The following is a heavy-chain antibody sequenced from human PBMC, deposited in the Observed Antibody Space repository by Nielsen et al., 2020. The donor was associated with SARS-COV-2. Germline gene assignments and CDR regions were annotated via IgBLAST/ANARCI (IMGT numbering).Heavy chain of an antibody. CDR2: IIPIFGTE. CDR1: RGTFSSYV. Sequence: SVTVSCKASRGTFSSYVISWVGQAAGQGVDGVGWIIPIFGTENYAQKFQGRVTITADESTRTAYMELSSLRSEDTAVYYCARDRPGYSSGWRFGHDYWGQGTLVTVSS. J-gene: IGHJ4*02. V-gene: IGHV1-69*13. D-gene: IGHD6-19*01. CDR3: ARDRPGYSSGWRFGHDY.